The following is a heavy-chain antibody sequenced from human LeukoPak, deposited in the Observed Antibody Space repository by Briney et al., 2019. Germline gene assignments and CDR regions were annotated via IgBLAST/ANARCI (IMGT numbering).Heavy chain of an antibody. CDR1: GFTFSGYS. Sequence: GGSLRLSCAASGFTFSGYSMNWVRQAPGKGLEWVSSISSSSSYIYYADSVKGRFTISRDNAKNSLYLQMNSLRAEDTAVYYCARVTGDYGGNSADYWGQGTLVTVSS. J-gene: IGHJ4*02. CDR2: ISSSSSYI. D-gene: IGHD4-23*01. V-gene: IGHV3-21*01. CDR3: ARVTGDYGGNSADY.